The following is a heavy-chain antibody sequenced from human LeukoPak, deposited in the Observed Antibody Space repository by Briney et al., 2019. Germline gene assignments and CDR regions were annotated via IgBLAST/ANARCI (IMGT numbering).Heavy chain of an antibody. Sequence: ASVTVSCKASGYTFTGYYIHWVRQAPEQGLERMGWTNPNSGGTNYARKFQGRVTITRDTSISTAYMELSRLRSDDTAVYYCARESGSLRDYWGQGTLVTVSS. CDR3: ARESGSLRDY. CDR2: TNPNSGGT. D-gene: IGHD1-26*01. V-gene: IGHV1-2*02. CDR1: GYTFTGYY. J-gene: IGHJ4*02.